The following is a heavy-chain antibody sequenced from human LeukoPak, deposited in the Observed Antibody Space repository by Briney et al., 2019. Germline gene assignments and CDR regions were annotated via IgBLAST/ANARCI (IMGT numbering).Heavy chain of an antibody. V-gene: IGHV3-49*04. D-gene: IGHD5-18*01. CDR1: GFTFGDHA. CDR2: IRSKAYGVTT. Sequence: GGPLTLSCTASGFTFGDHAMSWGRHAPGKGREWVGFIRSKAYGVTTEYPASVNHRLTTSSEESNSSAYLQMNSLTTDDTAVYFCSRGPIQLWLHSVDVWGEGATVIVS. CDR3: SRGPIQLWLHSVDV. J-gene: IGHJ6*02.